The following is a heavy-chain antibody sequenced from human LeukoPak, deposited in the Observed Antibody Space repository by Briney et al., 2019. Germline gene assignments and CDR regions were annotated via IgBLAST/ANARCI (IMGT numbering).Heavy chain of an antibody. V-gene: IGHV3-7*01. J-gene: IGHJ4*02. CDR3: AAANYFDY. Sequence: QTGGSLRLSCAVSRFTFSNSWMSWVRQAPGKGLEWVATIKPDGSEKYYVDSVKGRFTISRDNAKNSLYLQMSSLRAEDTAVYYCAAANYFDYWGQGTLVTVSS. CDR2: IKPDGSEK. CDR1: RFTFSNSW.